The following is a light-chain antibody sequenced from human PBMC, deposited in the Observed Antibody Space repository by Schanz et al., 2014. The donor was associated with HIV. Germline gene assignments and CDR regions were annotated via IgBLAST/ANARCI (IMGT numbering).Light chain of an antibody. CDR2: DVT. J-gene: IGLJ2*01. V-gene: IGLV2-14*03. CDR1: SSDVGGYNY. CDR3: SSYTSDTVL. Sequence: QSALTQPASVSGTPGQSITISCTGSSSDVGGYNYVSWYQQHPGKPPKLMVYDVTDRPSGVSNRFSGSKSGNTASLTISGLQAEDEADYYCSSYTSDTVLFGGGTKLTVL.